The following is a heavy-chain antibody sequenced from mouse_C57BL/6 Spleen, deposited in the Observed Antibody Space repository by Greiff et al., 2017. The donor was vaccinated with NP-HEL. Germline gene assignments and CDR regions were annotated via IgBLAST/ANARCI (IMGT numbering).Heavy chain of an antibody. CDR2: IDPETGGT. J-gene: IGHJ3*01. CDR3: TMGSY. V-gene: IGHV1-15*01. Sequence: VQGVESGAELVRPGASVTLSCKASGYTFTDYEMHWVKQTPVHGLEWIGAIDPETGGTAYNQKFKGKAILTADKSSSTAYMELRSLTSEDSAVYYCTMGSYWGQGTLVTVSA. CDR1: GYTFTDYE.